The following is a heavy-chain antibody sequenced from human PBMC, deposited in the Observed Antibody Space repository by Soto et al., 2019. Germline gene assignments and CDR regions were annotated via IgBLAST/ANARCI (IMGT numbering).Heavy chain of an antibody. CDR1: GGTFSSYT. D-gene: IGHD5-18*01. CDR2: IIPILGIA. CDR3: ARTDTAMVDYYYYMDV. Sequence: QVQLVQSGGEVKKPGSSVKISCKASGGTFSSYTISWVRPAPGQGLQWMGRIIPILGIANYAQKFQGRVTITADKSTSTAYMELSSLRSEDTAVYYCARTDTAMVDYYYYMDVWGKGTTVTVSS. V-gene: IGHV1-69*02. J-gene: IGHJ6*03.